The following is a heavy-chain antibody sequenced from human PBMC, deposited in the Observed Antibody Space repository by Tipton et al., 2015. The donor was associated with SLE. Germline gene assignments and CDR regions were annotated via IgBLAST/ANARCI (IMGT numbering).Heavy chain of an antibody. J-gene: IGHJ4*02. V-gene: IGHV1-2*02. CDR2: INPNSGDT. CDR3: ARGGRVLTNITWSPPFDC. Sequence: QLVQSGPEVKKPGASVKVSCKSSGYTFTNNFIHWVRQAPGQGLEWMGWINPNSGDTAYAQRFQGRVTMTRDTSVSTAYMELSSLRSDDTAIYYSARGGRVLTNITWSPPFDCWGQGTLVTVSS. CDR1: GYTFTNNF. D-gene: IGHD2/OR15-2a*01.